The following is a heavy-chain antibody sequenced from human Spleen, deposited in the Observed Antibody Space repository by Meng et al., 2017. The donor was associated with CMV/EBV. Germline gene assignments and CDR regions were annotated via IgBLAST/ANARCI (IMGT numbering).Heavy chain of an antibody. D-gene: IGHD1-1*01. CDR3: ARRPNGASIFDF. CDR1: GGSISSGGHY. J-gene: IGHJ4*02. Sequence: LRLSCTVSGGSISSGGHYWSWLRQHPGKGLEWIGYIYYSGITYYNPSLKSRVTVSVDTSKNQFSLKLSSLTAADTAVYFCARRPNGASIFDFWGQGTLVTVSS. CDR2: IYYSGIT. V-gene: IGHV4-31*03.